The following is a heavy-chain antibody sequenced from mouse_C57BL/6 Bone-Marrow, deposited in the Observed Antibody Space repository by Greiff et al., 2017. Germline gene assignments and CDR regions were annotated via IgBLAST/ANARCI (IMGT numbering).Heavy chain of an antibody. CDR2: ISTLAYSI. V-gene: IGHV5-15*01. Sequence: EVQRVESGGGLVQPGGSLKLSCAASGFTFSDYGMAWVRQAPRKGPEWVAFISTLAYSIYYADPVTGRFPISSENAKNSLDLEQSSLMSEDTAMYYWARRDGSREQYAMDYWGQGTSVTVSS. CDR3: ARRDGSREQYAMDY. J-gene: IGHJ4*01. D-gene: IGHD1-1*01. CDR1: GFTFSDYG.